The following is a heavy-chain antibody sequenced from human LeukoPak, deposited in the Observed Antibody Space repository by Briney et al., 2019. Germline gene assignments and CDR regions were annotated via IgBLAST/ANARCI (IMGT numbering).Heavy chain of an antibody. Sequence: GGSLRLSCAASGFTFSSYSMNWVRQAPGKGLEWVSSISSSSTYIYYADSVKGRFTISRDDAKNSLYLQMNSLRAEDTAVYYCARDKEARGSLDYWGQGTLVTVSS. CDR1: GFTFSSYS. CDR2: ISSSSTYI. J-gene: IGHJ4*02. V-gene: IGHV3-21*04. CDR3: ARDKEARGSLDY. D-gene: IGHD3-10*01.